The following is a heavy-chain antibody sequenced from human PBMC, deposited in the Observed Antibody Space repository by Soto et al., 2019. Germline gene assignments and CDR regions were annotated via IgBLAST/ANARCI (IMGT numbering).Heavy chain of an antibody. D-gene: IGHD2-2*01. J-gene: IGHJ5*02. Sequence: SETLSLTCTVSGGSIGRYYYSWIRQAPGKGLEWIGYMYYSGSPNYNPSLKSRVTISMDTSKNQFSLKLSSVTAADTAVYYCACSSTSCXHESCLDPWGQGTLVTVSS. CDR1: GGSIGRYY. CDR2: MYYSGSP. CDR3: ACSSTSCXHESCLDP. V-gene: IGHV4-59*08.